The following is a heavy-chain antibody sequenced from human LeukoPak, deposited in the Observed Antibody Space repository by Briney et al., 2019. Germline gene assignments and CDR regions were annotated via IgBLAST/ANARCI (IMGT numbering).Heavy chain of an antibody. CDR1: GGSISSGSYY. CDR3: ARRVGATYFDY. V-gene: IGHV4-61*02. Sequence: SETLSLTCTVSGGSISSGSYYWSWIRQPAGKGLEWIGRIYTSGSTNYNPSFKSRVTISVDTSKNQFSLKLSSVTAADTAVYYCARRVGATYFDYWGQGTLVTVSS. J-gene: IGHJ4*02. D-gene: IGHD1-26*01. CDR2: IYTSGST.